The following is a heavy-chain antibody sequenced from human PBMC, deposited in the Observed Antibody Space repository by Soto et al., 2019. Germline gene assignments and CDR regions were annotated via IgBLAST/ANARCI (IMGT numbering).Heavy chain of an antibody. CDR3: ARDQGGSYSVAIDS. V-gene: IGHV1-18*04. CDR2: ISGYNGNT. Sequence: QVRLVQSGAEVKKPGASVKVSCKASGYTFANHGISWVRQAPGQGLQWMGWISGYNGNTNYPQKVQGRVTMTTDTSTSTAYMELTSLTSDDTAVYYCARDQGGSYSVAIDSWGQGTLVTVSS. J-gene: IGHJ4*02. CDR1: GYTFANHG. D-gene: IGHD1-26*01.